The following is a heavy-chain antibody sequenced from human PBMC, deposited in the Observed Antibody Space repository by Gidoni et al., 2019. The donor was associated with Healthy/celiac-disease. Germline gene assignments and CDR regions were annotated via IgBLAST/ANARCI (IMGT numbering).Heavy chain of an antibody. Sequence: EVQLVESGGGLVQPGGSLRLFCAASGFPFSSYWLSWVRQAPGKGLVWVANIKQDGSEKYYVDSVKGRFTISRDNAKNSLYLQMNSLRAEDTAVYYCARVILMARSLRYFGGYFDYWGQGTLVTVSS. CDR3: ARVILMARSLRYFGGYFDY. J-gene: IGHJ4*02. CDR2: IKQDGSEK. CDR1: GFPFSSYW. D-gene: IGHD3-9*01. V-gene: IGHV3-7*03.